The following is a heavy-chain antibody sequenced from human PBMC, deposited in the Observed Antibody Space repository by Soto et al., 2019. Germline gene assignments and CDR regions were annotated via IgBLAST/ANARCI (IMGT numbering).Heavy chain of an antibody. V-gene: IGHV3-72*01. CDR1: GFTFSDHY. J-gene: IGHJ5*02. D-gene: IGHD1-7*01. CDR2: TRNKANSYTT. Sequence: GGSLRLSCAASGFTFSDHYMDWVRQAPGKGLEWVGRTRNKANSYTTEYAASVKGRFTISRDDSKNSLYLQMNSLKTEDTAVYYCARVLGLELTGFWFDPWGQGTLVTVSS. CDR3: ARVLGLELTGFWFDP.